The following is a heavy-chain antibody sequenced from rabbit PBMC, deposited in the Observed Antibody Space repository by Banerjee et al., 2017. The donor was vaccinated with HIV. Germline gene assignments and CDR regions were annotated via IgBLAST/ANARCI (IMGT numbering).Heavy chain of an antibody. J-gene: IGHJ4*01. CDR2: IYTGSGST. CDR1: GFSFSSSYY. Sequence: QSLEESGGDLVQPEGSLTLTCTASGFSFSSSYYMCWVRQAPGKGLEWIGCIYTGSGSTYYASWAKGRFTISKTSSTTVTLQMTSLTAADTATYFCAREGADSSCYNLWGQGTLVTVS. D-gene: IGHD8-1*01. CDR3: AREGADSSCYNL. V-gene: IGHV1S40*01.